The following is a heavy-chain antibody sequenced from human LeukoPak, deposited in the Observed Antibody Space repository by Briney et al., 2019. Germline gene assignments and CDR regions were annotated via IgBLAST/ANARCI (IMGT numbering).Heavy chain of an antibody. CDR2: LSPGGTT. Sequence: SETLSLTCTVSGGSFGIYYWTGVRQSAGKGLEWIGRLSPGGTTNYSPSLKNRVSVSGDTSKRQFSLSLRSVTTADTAMYYCAATGAGRGWYFGELQTWGQGILDAVS. D-gene: IGHD6-19*01. CDR1: GGSFGIYY. J-gene: IGHJ5*02. V-gene: IGHV4-4*07. CDR3: AATGAGRGWYFGELQT.